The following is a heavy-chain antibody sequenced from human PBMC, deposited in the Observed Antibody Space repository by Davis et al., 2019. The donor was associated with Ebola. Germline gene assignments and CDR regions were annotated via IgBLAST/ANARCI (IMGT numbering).Heavy chain of an antibody. V-gene: IGHV3-66*01. Sequence: GGSLRLSCAASGFTVSSNYMSWVRQAPGKGLEWVSVIYSGGSTYYADSVKGRFTISRDNSKNTLYLQMNSLRAEDTAVYYCARDRGLYCSSTSCYSRGWYFDLWGRGTLVTVSS. CDR1: GFTVSSNY. CDR3: ARDRGLYCSSTSCYSRGWYFDL. J-gene: IGHJ2*01. D-gene: IGHD2-2*01. CDR2: IYSGGST.